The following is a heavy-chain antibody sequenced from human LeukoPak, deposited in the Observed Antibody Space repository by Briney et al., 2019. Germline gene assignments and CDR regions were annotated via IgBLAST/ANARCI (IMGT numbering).Heavy chain of an antibody. CDR3: AGDIGHYDLLTGYYSLSDY. CDR2: INPSSGRA. D-gene: IGHD3-9*01. J-gene: IGHJ4*02. Sequence: ASVTVSCTASGYTFTSLCMHWVRQAPGQRLEWMGLINPSSGRASYAQKLQGRVIMTRDTSTSTVYLELSSLRSEDTAVYYWAGDIGHYDLLTGYYSLSDYWGQGTLVTVSS. V-gene: IGHV1-46*04. CDR1: GYTFTSLC.